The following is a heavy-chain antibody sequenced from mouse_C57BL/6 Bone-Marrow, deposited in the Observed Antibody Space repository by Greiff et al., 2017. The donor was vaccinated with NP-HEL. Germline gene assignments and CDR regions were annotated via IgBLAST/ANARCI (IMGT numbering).Heavy chain of an antibody. CDR3: VRGGNYSFAWFAC. V-gene: IGHV10-1*01. J-gene: IGHJ3*01. CDR1: GFSFNTYA. D-gene: IGHD2-1*01. Sequence: EVQLVESGGGLVQPKGSLKLSCAASGFSFNTYAMNWVRQAPGKGLEWVARIRSKSNNYATYYADSVKDRFTISRDDAESMLYLEMNNLKTEDSAMYDCVRGGNYSFAWFACWGQGTLVTVAA. CDR2: IRSKSNNYAT.